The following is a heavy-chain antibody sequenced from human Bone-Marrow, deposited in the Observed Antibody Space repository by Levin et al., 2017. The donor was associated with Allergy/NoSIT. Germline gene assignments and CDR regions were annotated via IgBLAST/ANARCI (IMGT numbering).Heavy chain of an antibody. V-gene: IGHV1-2*02. CDR3: ARGGSRLSD. D-gene: IGHD2-15*01. Sequence: ASVKVSCKTSGYTFTGYYIHWVRQAPGQGLEWMGWINPNSGGTNYAEKFQGRVTLTRDMSISTAYMELSRLRSDDTAVFYCARGGSRLSDWGQGTLVTVSS. CDR2: INPNSGGT. CDR1: GYTFTGYY. J-gene: IGHJ4*02.